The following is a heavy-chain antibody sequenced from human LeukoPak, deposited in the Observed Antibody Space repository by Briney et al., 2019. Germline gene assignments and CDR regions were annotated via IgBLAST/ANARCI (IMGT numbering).Heavy chain of an antibody. CDR2: ISWDGGNT. CDR3: TKDISFGGNSGHFDP. Sequence: GGSLRLSCAASGFKFDDYAMHWVRQAPGKGLEWVSLISWDGGNTDYAESVKGRFTISRDNSKDSVYLQMNSLRPEDTAFFYCTKDISFGGNSGHFDPWGQGTLVTVSS. V-gene: IGHV3-43D*03. D-gene: IGHD4-23*01. CDR1: GFKFDDYA. J-gene: IGHJ5*02.